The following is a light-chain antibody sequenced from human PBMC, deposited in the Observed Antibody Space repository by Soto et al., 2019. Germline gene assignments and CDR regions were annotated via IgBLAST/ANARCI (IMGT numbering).Light chain of an antibody. Sequence: DIQMTQSPSTLSVSVGDRVTITCRASQSISSWLAWYQQKPGKAPKLLTYDASSLESGVPSRFSGSGSGTEFTLTISSLQPDDFATYYCQQYNSYSPGYTFGQGTKLEIK. J-gene: IGKJ2*01. V-gene: IGKV1-5*01. CDR1: QSISSW. CDR3: QQYNSYSPGYT. CDR2: DAS.